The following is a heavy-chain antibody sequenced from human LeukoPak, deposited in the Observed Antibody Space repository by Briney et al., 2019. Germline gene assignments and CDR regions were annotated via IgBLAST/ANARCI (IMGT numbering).Heavy chain of an antibody. CDR2: IDWDDDK. CDR1: GSSLSTSGMC. V-gene: IGHV2-70*01. Sequence: ESGPALVKPTQTLTLTCTFSGSSLSTSGMCVSWIRQPPGKALEWLALIDWDDDKYYSTSLKTRLTISKDTSKNQVVLTMTNMDPVDTATYYCARATDIVVTYGMDVWGKGTTVTVSS. CDR3: ARATDIVVTYGMDV. J-gene: IGHJ6*04. D-gene: IGHD5-12*01.